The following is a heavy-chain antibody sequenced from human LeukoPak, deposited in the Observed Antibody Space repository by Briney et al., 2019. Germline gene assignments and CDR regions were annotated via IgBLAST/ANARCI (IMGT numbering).Heavy chain of an antibody. CDR3: ARESVYYYDSSGSNAFDF. V-gene: IGHV4-59*01. J-gene: IGHJ4*02. CDR2: IYYSGST. D-gene: IGHD3-22*01. Sequence: SETLSLTCTVSGGSISSYYWSWIRQPPGKGLEWIGYIYYSGSTNYNPSLKSRVTISVDTSKNQFSLKLSSVTAADTAVYYCARESVYYYDSSGSNAFDFWGQGTLVTVSS. CDR1: GGSISSYY.